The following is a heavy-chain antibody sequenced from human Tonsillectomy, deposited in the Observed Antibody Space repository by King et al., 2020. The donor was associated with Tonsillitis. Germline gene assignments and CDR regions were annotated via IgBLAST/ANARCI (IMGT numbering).Heavy chain of an antibody. CDR3: AGDQSFDFWTGSPSIDV. CDR1: GDSISSGTCY. D-gene: IGHD3/OR15-3a*01. V-gene: IGHV4-61*02. CDR2: IYTRGST. J-gene: IGHJ6*02. Sequence: QLQESGPGLLKPSQTLSLTCTVSGDSISSGTCYWSWIRQPAGKGLEWIGRIYTRGSTKYNPSLKSRVTISVDTSKNQFSLRLSSVTAADTAVYFCAGDQSFDFWTGSPSIDVWGQGTTVTVSS.